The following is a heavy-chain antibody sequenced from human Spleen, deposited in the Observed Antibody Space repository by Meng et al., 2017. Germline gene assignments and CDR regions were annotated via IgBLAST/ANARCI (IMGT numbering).Heavy chain of an antibody. D-gene: IGHD4-11*01. CDR2: INHSGST. J-gene: IGHJ4*02. CDR1: WPLQLLL. Sequence: QLQQCGAWFVEAFGAPAPPLRCSWWPLQLLLRELDPSAPREGAGVDWEINHSGSTNYNPSLESRATISVDTSQNNLSLKLSSVTAADSAVYYCARGPTTMAHDFDYWGQGTLVTVSS. CDR3: ARGPTTMAHDFDY. V-gene: IGHV4-34*02.